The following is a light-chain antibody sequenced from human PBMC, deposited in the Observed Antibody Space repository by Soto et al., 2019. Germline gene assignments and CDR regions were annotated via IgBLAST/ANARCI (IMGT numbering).Light chain of an antibody. Sequence: QPVLTQAPSASGTPGQRVTISCSGSSSNIGSNFVYWYQKFPGTAPKVLIYRNDQRPSGVPDRFSGSKSGTSASLAISGLRSEEEADYYCAVWDDSLNGSVAFGGGTKLTVL. V-gene: IGLV1-47*01. CDR2: RND. CDR1: SSNIGSNF. J-gene: IGLJ2*01. CDR3: AVWDDSLNGSVA.